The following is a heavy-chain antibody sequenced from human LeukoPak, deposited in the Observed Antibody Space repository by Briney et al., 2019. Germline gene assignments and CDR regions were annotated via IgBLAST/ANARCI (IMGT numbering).Heavy chain of an antibody. D-gene: IGHD2-15*01. J-gene: IGHJ3*02. CDR2: IPYDGGTK. Sequence: GGSLRLSCAASGFTVTSYAMHWVRQAPGKGLEWVAVIPYDGGTKFYADSVKGRFTISRDSSSNTLYLQMDSLRVEDTALYYCARVSEVAAAPGAFDIWGQGKMVTIS. CDR3: ARVSEVAAAPGAFDI. V-gene: IGHV3-30-3*01. CDR1: GFTVTSYA.